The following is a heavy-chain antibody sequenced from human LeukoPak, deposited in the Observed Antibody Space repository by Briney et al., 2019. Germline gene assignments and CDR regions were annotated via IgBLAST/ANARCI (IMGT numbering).Heavy chain of an antibody. D-gene: IGHD6-13*01. Sequence: PGGSLRLSCAASGFTVSNNYMSWVRQAPGKGLEWVSVIYSGGSTYYADSVKGRFTISRDNSKNTLYLQMNSLRAEDTAVFYCASISSSSYYFDYWGQGTLVTVSS. CDR2: IYSGGST. V-gene: IGHV3-53*01. CDR3: ASISSSSYYFDY. J-gene: IGHJ4*02. CDR1: GFTVSNNY.